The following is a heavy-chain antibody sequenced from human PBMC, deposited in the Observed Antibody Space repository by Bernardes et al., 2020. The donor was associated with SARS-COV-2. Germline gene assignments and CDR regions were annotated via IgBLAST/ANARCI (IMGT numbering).Heavy chain of an antibody. Sequence: GGSLRLSCAASGFTFSSYAMSWVRQAPGKGLEWVSAIRDSGGTTYYADSVKGRFTISRDNSKNTLYLQINSLRAEDTAVYYCAKAFDSRGYYFERGSDYWGQGTLVTVSS. CDR2: IRDSGGTT. CDR3: AKAFDSRGYYFERGSDY. V-gene: IGHV3-23*01. CDR1: GFTFSSYA. J-gene: IGHJ4*02. D-gene: IGHD3-22*01.